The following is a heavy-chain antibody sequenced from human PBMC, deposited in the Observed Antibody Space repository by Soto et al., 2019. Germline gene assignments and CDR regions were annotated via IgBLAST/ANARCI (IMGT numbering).Heavy chain of an antibody. CDR3: ARGAAAGVDYGMDV. Sequence: QVRLQESGPGLVKPSETLSLTCTVSGGSMSSYYWSWIRQPAGKGLEWIGRVYTSGGTNYNPSLRRRVIMAVATSKKEFSLRLSSVPAADTAVYYCARGAAAGVDYGMDVWGQGTTVTVSS. J-gene: IGHJ6*02. CDR1: GGSMSSYY. CDR2: VYTSGGT. V-gene: IGHV4-4*07. D-gene: IGHD6-13*01.